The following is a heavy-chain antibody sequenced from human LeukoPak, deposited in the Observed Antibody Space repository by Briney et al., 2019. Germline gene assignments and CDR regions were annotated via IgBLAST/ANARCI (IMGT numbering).Heavy chain of an antibody. D-gene: IGHD3-10*01. Sequence: PETLSLTCTVSGGSISSSSYYWGWVRQPPGKGLEWIGSIYYSGSTYYNPSLKSRVTISADTSKNQFSLKLSSVTAADTAVYYCARHLYYYGSGSYHYYYYYYMDVWGKGTTVTVSS. CDR2: IYYSGST. CDR1: GGSISSSSYY. V-gene: IGHV4-39*01. J-gene: IGHJ6*03. CDR3: ARHLYYYGSGSYHYYYYYYMDV.